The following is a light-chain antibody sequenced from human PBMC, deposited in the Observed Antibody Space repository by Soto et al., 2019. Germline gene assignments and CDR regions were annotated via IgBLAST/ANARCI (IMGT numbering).Light chain of an antibody. CDR2: DAS. CDR3: QQRADWPIT. J-gene: IGKJ5*01. V-gene: IGKV3-11*01. Sequence: EIVLTQSPATLSLSPGERATLSGRASQYITIYLAWYQQKPGQAPRLLIYDASNRATGIPARFSGSGSGTDFTLTISSLEPDDFAVYYCQQRADWPITFGQGTRLEIK. CDR1: QYITIY.